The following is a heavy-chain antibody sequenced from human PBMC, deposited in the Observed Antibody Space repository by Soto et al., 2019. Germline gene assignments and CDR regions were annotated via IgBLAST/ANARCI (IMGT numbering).Heavy chain of an antibody. J-gene: IGHJ4*02. D-gene: IGHD4-4*01. CDR3: SKPHRDVYSTAFFFH. V-gene: IGHV3-23*01. CDR2: ISGSGGGT. CDR1: EFTFSTYA. Sequence: PGGSLRLSCAAAEFTFSTYAMSWVRQAPGKGLEWVSGISGSGGGTYYADSVKGRFTISRDNSKNTVYLQMNSLRAEDTAVYYCSKPHRDVYSTAFFFHWRQGTLLTVSS.